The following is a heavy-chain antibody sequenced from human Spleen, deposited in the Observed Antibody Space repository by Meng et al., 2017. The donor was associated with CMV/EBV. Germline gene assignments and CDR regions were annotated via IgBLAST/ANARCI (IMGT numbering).Heavy chain of an antibody. J-gene: IGHJ6*02. V-gene: IGHV3-11*01. CDR3: ASPYYDFWSGYFRGEYGMDV. CDR1: GFTFSDYY. CDR2: ISSSGSTI. Sequence: SLKISCAASGFTFSDYYMSWIRQAPGKGLEWVSYISSSGSTIYHADSVKGRFTISRDNAKNSLYLQMNSLRAEDTAVYYCASPYYDFWSGYFRGEYGMDVWGQGTTVTVSS. D-gene: IGHD3-3*01.